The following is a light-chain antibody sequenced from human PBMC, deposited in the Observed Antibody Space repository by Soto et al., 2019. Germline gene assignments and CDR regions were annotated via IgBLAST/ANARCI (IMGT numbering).Light chain of an antibody. Sequence: QSVLTQPRSVSGSPGQSVTISCTGTISDVAGYNYVSWYQHHPGKAPKLLISDVTKRPSWVPDRFSGSKSGSTASLTISELQAEDEADYYCSSDAGSNNLVFGGGTKLTVL. CDR2: DVT. CDR1: ISDVAGYNY. J-gene: IGLJ2*01. CDR3: SSDAGSNNLV. V-gene: IGLV2-11*01.